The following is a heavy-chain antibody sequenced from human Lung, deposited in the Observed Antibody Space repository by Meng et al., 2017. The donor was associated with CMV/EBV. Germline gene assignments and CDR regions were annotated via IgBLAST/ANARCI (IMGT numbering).Heavy chain of an antibody. CDR3: AKDLLLFGGPNAYFDY. D-gene: IGHD3/OR15-3a*01. Sequence: GGSLRLXCAASGFRFEDHGMHWVRQTPGKGLEWVAFIRHDGTNKFYGDSVKGRFTISRDNSKNTVYLQMNSLRPEETAVYYCAKDLLLFGGPNAYFDYWGPGTXVNVSS. J-gene: IGHJ4*02. CDR2: IRHDGTNK. CDR1: GFRFEDHG. V-gene: IGHV3-30*02.